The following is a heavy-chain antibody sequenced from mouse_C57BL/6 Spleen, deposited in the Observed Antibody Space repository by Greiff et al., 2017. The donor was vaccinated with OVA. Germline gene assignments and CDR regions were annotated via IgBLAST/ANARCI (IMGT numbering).Heavy chain of an antibody. D-gene: IGHD1-1*01. CDR2: IYPGSGST. CDR3: ARPYYYGSSSYFDY. V-gene: IGHV1-55*01. CDR1: GYTFTSYW. J-gene: IGHJ2*01. Sequence: QVQLQQPGAELVKPGASVKMSCKASGYTFTSYWITWVKQRPGQGLEWIGDIYPGSGSTNYNEKFKSKATLTVDTSSSTAYMQLSSLTSEDSAVYYCARPYYYGSSSYFDYWGQGTTLTVSS.